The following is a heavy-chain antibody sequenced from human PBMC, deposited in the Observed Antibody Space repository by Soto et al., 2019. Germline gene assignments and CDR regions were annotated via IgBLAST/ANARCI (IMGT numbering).Heavy chain of an antibody. J-gene: IGHJ5*02. V-gene: IGHV4-39*01. CDR1: GGSISSSSDD. Sequence: PSETLSLTCTVSGGSISSSSDDWGWIRQPPGKGLGSIGSIYYSGSTYYNPSLKSRVTIFVDTSKNQFSLKLSSVTAADTAVYYCARRPPARRGGWFDPWGQGSLVTVSS. D-gene: IGHD6-6*01. CDR2: IYYSGST. CDR3: ARRPPARRGGWFDP.